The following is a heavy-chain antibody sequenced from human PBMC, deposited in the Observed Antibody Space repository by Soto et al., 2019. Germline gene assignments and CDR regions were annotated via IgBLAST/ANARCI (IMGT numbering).Heavy chain of an antibody. CDR1: GYTFTSYA. J-gene: IGHJ3*02. CDR2: INAGNGNT. D-gene: IGHD6-19*01. Sequence: ASVKVSCKASGYTFTSYAMHWVRQAPGQRLEWMGWINAGNGNTKYSQKFQGRVTITRDTSASTAYMALSSLRSEDTAVYYCASIVRSSGWYGVIWGQGTMVTVSS. CDR3: ASIVRSSGWYGVI. V-gene: IGHV1-3*01.